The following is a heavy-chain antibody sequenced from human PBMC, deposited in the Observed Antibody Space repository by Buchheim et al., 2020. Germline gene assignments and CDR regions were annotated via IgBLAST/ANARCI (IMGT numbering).Heavy chain of an antibody. CDR1: GGSITNYF. CDR2: IYYRGTI. CDR3: ARSQDLSTSSPDY. V-gene: IGHV4-59*03. Sequence: QVQLQQWGAGLLKPSETLSLTCTVSGGSITNYFGSWIRQPPGKGLEWIGFIYYRGTIRYNPSLKNRATISVDTSKNQFSLKMSSVTAADTAVYYCARSQDLSTSSPDYWGQGTL. D-gene: IGHD5/OR15-5a*01. J-gene: IGHJ4*02.